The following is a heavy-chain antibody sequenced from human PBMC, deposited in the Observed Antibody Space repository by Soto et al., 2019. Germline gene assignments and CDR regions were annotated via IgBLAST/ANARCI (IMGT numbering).Heavy chain of an antibody. CDR1: GGSISSSSYY. CDR3: AGYYDFWSGLQTLWDH. J-gene: IGHJ4*02. D-gene: IGHD3-3*01. Sequence: SETLSLTCTVSGGSISSSSYYWGWIRQPPGKGLEWIGSIYYSGSTYYNPSLKSRVTISVDTSKNQFSLKLSSVTAADTAVYYCAGYYDFWSGLQTLWDHWGQGTLVTVSS. CDR2: IYYSGST. V-gene: IGHV4-39*01.